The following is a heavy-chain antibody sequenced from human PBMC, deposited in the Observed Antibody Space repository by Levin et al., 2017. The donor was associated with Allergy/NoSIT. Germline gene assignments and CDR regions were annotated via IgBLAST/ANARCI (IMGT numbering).Heavy chain of an antibody. CDR3: ARLLRYFDWLLRRDYYYGMDV. Sequence: QLGESLKISCAASGFTFSSYWMHWVRQAPGKGLVWVSRINSDGSSTSYADSVKGRFTISRDNAKNTLYLQMNSLRAEDTAVYYCARLLRYFDWLLRRDYYYGMDVWGQGTTVTVSS. V-gene: IGHV3-74*01. J-gene: IGHJ6*02. D-gene: IGHD3-9*01. CDR2: INSDGSST. CDR1: GFTFSSYW.